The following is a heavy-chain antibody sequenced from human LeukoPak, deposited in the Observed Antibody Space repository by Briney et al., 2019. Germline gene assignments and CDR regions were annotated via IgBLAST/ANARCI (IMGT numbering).Heavy chain of an antibody. Sequence: GRSLRLSCAASGFTFSSYAMSWVRQAPGKGLEWVSAISGSGGSTYYADSVKGRFTISRDNSKNTLYLQMNSLRAEDTAVYYCAKGDTAMVRQLYFDYWGQGTLVTVSS. J-gene: IGHJ4*02. CDR3: AKGDTAMVRQLYFDY. V-gene: IGHV3-23*01. D-gene: IGHD5-18*01. CDR1: GFTFSSYA. CDR2: ISGSGGST.